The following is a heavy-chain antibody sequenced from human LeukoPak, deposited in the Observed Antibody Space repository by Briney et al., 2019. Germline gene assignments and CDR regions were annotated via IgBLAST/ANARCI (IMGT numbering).Heavy chain of an antibody. Sequence: GGSLRLSCAASGFTFSSYEMNWVRQAPGKGLEWVSNISGSGSGGSTYYADSVKGRFTISRDNSKNTLYLQMNSLRAEDTAVYYCAKSGYNRFDYWGQGTLVTVSS. J-gene: IGHJ4*02. D-gene: IGHD5-24*01. CDR1: GFTFSSYE. CDR2: ISGSGSGGST. CDR3: AKSGYNRFDY. V-gene: IGHV3-23*01.